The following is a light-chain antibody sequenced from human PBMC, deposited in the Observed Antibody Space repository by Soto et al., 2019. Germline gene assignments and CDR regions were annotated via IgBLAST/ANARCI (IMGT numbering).Light chain of an antibody. CDR3: QQYNIHST. CDR2: AAS. Sequence: DIQMTQSPSTLSASVGDRVTITCRASQSISTWLAWYQQKPGKAPNLLIYAASSLHSGVPPRFSGSGSGTEFTLTIASLHPDDFATYYCQQYNIHSTFGQGTKLEIK. CDR1: QSISTW. J-gene: IGKJ2*01. V-gene: IGKV1-5*01.